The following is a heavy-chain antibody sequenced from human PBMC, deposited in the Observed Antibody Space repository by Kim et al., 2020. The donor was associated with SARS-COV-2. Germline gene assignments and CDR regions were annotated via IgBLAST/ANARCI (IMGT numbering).Heavy chain of an antibody. CDR3: ARYNSGKFDY. V-gene: IGHV3-53*01. CDR2: GST. J-gene: IGHJ4*02. D-gene: IGHD3-10*01. Sequence: GSTYYAYSVRGRFTISRDKSKNTLFLQMKSLRAEDTALYYCARYNSGKFDYWGQGTLVTVSS.